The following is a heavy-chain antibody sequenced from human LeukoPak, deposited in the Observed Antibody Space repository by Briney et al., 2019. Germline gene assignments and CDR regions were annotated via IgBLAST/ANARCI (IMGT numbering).Heavy chain of an antibody. CDR1: GFIFSSYG. D-gene: IGHD4-23*01. V-gene: IGHV3-30*18. CDR3: AKGKANAMVRPYGMDV. CDR2: ISSDGSNE. J-gene: IGHJ6*02. Sequence: GGSLRLSCAASGFIFSSYGMHWVRQAPGKGLEWVAVISSDGSNEYYADSVKGRFTISRDNSKNTLYLQMSSLRADDTAVYHCAKGKANAMVRPYGMDVWGHGTTVTVSS.